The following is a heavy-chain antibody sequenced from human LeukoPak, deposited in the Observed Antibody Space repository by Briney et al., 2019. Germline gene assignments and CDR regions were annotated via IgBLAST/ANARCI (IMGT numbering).Heavy chain of an antibody. J-gene: IGHJ4*02. CDR3: AKDRAAYGDNPLFDY. CDR1: GFTFNTYA. CDR2: ISASGGST. V-gene: IGHV3-23*01. Sequence: QSGGCLRLSCAASGFTFNTYAMTWVRQAPGKGLEWVSAISASGGSTYYADSVKGRFTISRDNSKNTLYLQMNSLRADDTAIYYCAKDRAAYGDNPLFDYWGQGTLVTVSS. D-gene: IGHD4-17*01.